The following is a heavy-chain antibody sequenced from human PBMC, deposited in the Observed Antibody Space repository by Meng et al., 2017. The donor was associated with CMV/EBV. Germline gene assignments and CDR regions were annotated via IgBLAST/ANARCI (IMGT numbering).Heavy chain of an antibody. CDR1: GGSFSGYY. CDR3: ARVRYYGSGSYTYYYYGMDV. J-gene: IGHJ6*02. CDR2: INHSGST. D-gene: IGHD3-10*01. V-gene: IGHV4-34*01. Sequence: SQTLSLTCAVYGGSFSGYYWSWIRQPPGKGLEWIGEINHSGSTNYNPSLKSRVTISVDTSKNQFSLKLSSVTAADTAVYYCARVRYYGSGSYTYYYYGMDVWGQGTTVTVSS.